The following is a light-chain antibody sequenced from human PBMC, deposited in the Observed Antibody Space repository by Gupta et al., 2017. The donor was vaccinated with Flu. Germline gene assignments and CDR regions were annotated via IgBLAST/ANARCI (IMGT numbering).Light chain of an antibody. V-gene: IGLV2-14*01. CDR3: SSYTSSSTNVV. CDR1: SSDVGGYNY. Sequence: QSALTQPASVSGSPGQSITISCTGTSSDVGGYNYVSWYQQHPGKAPKLMIYEVSNRPSGVSNRFSGSKSGNTASLTISELQAEDEADYYCSSYTSSSTNVVCGGGTKLTVL. J-gene: IGLJ2*01. CDR2: EVS.